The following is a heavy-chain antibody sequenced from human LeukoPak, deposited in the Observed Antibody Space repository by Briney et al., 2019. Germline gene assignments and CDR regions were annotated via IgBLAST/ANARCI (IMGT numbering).Heavy chain of an antibody. CDR1: GFTFSSYW. D-gene: IGHD6-13*01. CDR3: ARGAAAANDY. V-gene: IGHV3-74*01. Sequence: GGSLRLSCAASGFTFSSYWMHWVRQAPGKGLVWVSNINSAESSTNYADSVKGRFTIPRDNAKSTLYLQMNSLRPEDTAVYYCARGAAAANDYWGQGTLVTVSS. CDR2: INSAESST. J-gene: IGHJ4*02.